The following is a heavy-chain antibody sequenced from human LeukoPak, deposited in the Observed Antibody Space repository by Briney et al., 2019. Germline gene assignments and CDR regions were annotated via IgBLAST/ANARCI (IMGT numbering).Heavy chain of an antibody. J-gene: IGHJ4*02. Sequence: GSLRLSCVASGFTFSDYFMSWIRQAPGKGLEWLSFINSAGDNIYYADSVKGRFTISRDNAKKTLYLEMNSLRMEDTAIYYYATSRVFDYWGQGTLVTVSS. CDR2: INSAGDNI. CDR3: ATSRVFDY. V-gene: IGHV3-11*04. CDR1: GFTFSDYF.